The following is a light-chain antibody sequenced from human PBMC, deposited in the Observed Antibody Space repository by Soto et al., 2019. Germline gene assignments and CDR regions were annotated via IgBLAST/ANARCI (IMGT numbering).Light chain of an antibody. CDR1: SSNIGSNS. CDR2: SNN. J-gene: IGLJ3*02. CDR3: AAWDDSLNGPV. Sequence: QLVLTRPPSASGTPGQRVTISCSGSSSNIGSNSVNWYQQLPGPAPKLLIYSNNQRPSGVPDRFSGSKSGTSASLAISGLQSEDEADYYCAAWDDSLNGPVFGGGTKLIVL. V-gene: IGLV1-44*01.